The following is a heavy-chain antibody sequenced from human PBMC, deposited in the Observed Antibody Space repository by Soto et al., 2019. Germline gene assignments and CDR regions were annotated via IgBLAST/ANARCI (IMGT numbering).Heavy chain of an antibody. V-gene: IGHV3-74*01. CDR3: AKDRGSGWHKNWFDP. J-gene: IGHJ5*02. CDR1: GFTFSGDW. CDR2: INVDGSST. D-gene: IGHD6-19*01. Sequence: GGSLRLSCAASGFTFSGDWMHWVRQAAEKGLVWVSRINVDGSSTNYADSVKGRFTISRDNSKNTLYLQMNSLRAEDTAVYYCAKDRGSGWHKNWFDPWGQGTLVTVSS.